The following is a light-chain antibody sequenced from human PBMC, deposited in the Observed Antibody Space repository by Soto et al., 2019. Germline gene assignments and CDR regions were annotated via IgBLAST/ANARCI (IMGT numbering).Light chain of an antibody. CDR1: QTISSC. CDR2: KAS. CDR3: HHYNSYSEA. J-gene: IGKJ1*01. Sequence: IQMPQSPSTLSGSVGDIVTITCRASQTISSCLAWYQQKPGKAPKLLIYKASTLKSWVPSRFSGSGSETEFTLTISSLQPDDFATYYCHHYNSYSEAFGQGTKVELK. V-gene: IGKV1-5*03.